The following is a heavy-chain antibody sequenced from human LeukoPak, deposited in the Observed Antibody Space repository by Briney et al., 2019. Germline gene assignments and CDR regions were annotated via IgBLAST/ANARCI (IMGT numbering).Heavy chain of an antibody. CDR3: ARNRLIAARRPGYNWFDP. CDR2: INPSGGST. Sequence: ASVKVSCKASGYTFTSYYMHWVRQAPGQGLEWMGIINPSGGSTSYAQKFQGRVTMTRDMSTSTAYMELSSLRSEDTAVYYCARNRLIAARRPGYNWFDPWGQGTLVTVSS. D-gene: IGHD6-6*01. J-gene: IGHJ5*02. V-gene: IGHV1-46*01. CDR1: GYTFTSYY.